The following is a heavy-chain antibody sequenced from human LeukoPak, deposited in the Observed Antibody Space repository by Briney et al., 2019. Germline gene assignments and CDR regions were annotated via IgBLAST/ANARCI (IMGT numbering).Heavy chain of an antibody. CDR3: AREREYDSSGYYLGYYYYGMDV. CDR2: INPSGGST. D-gene: IGHD3-22*01. Sequence: VASVKVSCKASGYTFTSYYMHWVRQAPGQGPEWMGIINPSGGSTSYAQKFQGRVTMTRDTSTSTVYMELSSLRSEDTAVYYCAREREYDSSGYYLGYYYYGMDVWGQGTTVTVSS. V-gene: IGHV1-46*01. CDR1: GYTFTSYY. J-gene: IGHJ6*02.